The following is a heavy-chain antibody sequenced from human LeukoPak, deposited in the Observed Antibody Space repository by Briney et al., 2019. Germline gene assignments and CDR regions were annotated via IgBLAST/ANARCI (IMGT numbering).Heavy chain of an antibody. CDR2: ISGGGST. V-gene: IGHV3-23*01. D-gene: IGHD6-19*01. J-gene: IGHJ4*02. Sequence: RPGGSLRLSCAASGFTFSSYAMTWVRQAPGKGLEWVSGISGGGSTYHADSVKGRFTISRDNSKNTLFLQMNSLRAEDTAVYYCAKVHSSGWPGYFDYWGQGTLVTVSS. CDR1: GFTFSSYA. CDR3: AKVHSSGWPGYFDY.